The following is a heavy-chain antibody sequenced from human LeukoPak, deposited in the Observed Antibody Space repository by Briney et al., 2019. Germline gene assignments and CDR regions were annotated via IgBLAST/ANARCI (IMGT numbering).Heavy chain of an antibody. Sequence: PGGSLRLSCAGTGFTFSKYWMNWVRQAPGKGLERVANIKEDGSQIYYADSVKGRFTISRDNPKNSVSLQMNSLRAEDTAVYYCAGSSGWLFDYWGQGTLVGVSS. J-gene: IGHJ4*02. V-gene: IGHV3-7*01. CDR1: GFTFSKYW. D-gene: IGHD6-19*01. CDR2: IKEDGSQI. CDR3: AGSSGWLFDY.